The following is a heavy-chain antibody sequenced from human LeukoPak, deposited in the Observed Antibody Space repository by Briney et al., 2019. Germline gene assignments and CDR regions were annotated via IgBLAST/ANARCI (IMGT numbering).Heavy chain of an antibody. D-gene: IGHD3-22*01. Sequence: GGSLRLSCAASGFTFSNAWMSWVRQAPGKGLEWVANIKQDGSEKYYVDSVKGRFTISRDNAKNSLYLQMNSLRAEDTAVYYCARDRYYYDSSGYLNYWGQGTLATVSS. CDR3: ARDRYYYDSSGYLNY. CDR1: GFTFSNAW. J-gene: IGHJ4*02. CDR2: IKQDGSEK. V-gene: IGHV3-7*01.